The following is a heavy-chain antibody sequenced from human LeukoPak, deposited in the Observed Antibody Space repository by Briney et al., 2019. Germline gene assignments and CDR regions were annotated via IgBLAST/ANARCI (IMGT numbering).Heavy chain of an antibody. Sequence: PSETLSLTCAVYGGSFSGYYWSWIRQPPGKGLEWIGEISLTGETNYNPSLNGRVTMSLDGSRNQLSLTLTSVTAADTAMYYCSRESGAFCPFGYWGQGTLVIVPP. CDR1: GGSFSGYY. D-gene: IGHD1-26*01. J-gene: IGHJ4*02. CDR3: SRESGAFCPFGY. CDR2: ISLTGET. V-gene: IGHV4-34*01.